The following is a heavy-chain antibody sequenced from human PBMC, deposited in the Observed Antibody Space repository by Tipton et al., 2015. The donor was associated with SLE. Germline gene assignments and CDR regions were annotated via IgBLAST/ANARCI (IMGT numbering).Heavy chain of an antibody. CDR1: GGSFSGYY. CDR3: ARRYDSSGDSPYYFNY. J-gene: IGHJ4*02. Sequence: TLSLTCAVYGGSFSGYYWSWIRQPPGKGPEWIGEINHSGSTNYNPSLKSRVTISVDTTKNQFSLKLSSVTAADTAVYDCARRYDSSGDSPYYFNYWGQRSLVTVTS. CDR2: INHSGST. D-gene: IGHD3-22*01. V-gene: IGHV4-34*01.